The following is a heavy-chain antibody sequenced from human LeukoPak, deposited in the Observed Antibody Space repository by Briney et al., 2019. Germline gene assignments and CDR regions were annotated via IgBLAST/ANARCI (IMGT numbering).Heavy chain of an antibody. V-gene: IGHV3-11*01. J-gene: IGHJ4*02. CDR3: AKRSAESSGYFDS. D-gene: IGHD6-19*01. CDR1: GFTFSDYY. CDR2: ISSSGSTI. Sequence: GGSLRLSCAASGFTFSDYYMSWIRQAPEKGLEWVSYISSSGSTIYYADSVKGRFTISRDNAKNSLYLQMSSLRAEDTAVYYCAKRSAESSGYFDSWGQGTLVTVSS.